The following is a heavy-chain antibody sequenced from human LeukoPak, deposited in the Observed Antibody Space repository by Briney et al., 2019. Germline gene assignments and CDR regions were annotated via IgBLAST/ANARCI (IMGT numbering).Heavy chain of an antibody. D-gene: IGHD3-10*01. J-gene: IGHJ4*02. CDR3: ARDREEGYYGSGSYSDFDY. CDR2: ISAYNGNT. V-gene: IGHV1-18*01. CDR1: GYTFTSYG. Sequence: ASVKVSCKASGYTFTSYGISWVRQAPGQGLEWMGWISAYNGNTNYAQKLQGRVTMTTDTSTSTAYMELRSLRSDDTAVYYCARDREEGYYGSGSYSDFDYWGQGTLVTVSS.